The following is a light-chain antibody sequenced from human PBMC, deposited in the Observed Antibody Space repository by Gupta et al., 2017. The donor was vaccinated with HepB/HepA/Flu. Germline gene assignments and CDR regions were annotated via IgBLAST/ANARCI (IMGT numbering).Light chain of an antibody. V-gene: IGLV3-19*01. CDR1: SPRNYY. CDR3: NCRDSSGNVV. CDR2: GNN. Sequence: SSALTQDPPVSVALGQTVRITCQGDSPRNYYASWFQQKPGQAPTLVLYGNNIRPSGIPDRLSSSNSGNTASVTIAGTKEDDEADYYCNCRDSSGNVVFGGGTRLTVL. J-gene: IGLJ2*01.